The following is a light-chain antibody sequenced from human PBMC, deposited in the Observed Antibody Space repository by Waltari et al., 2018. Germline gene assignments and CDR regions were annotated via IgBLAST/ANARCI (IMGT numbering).Light chain of an antibody. Sequence: DIQMTQSPSSVSASEGDRVTITCRASQAISGWLAWYQQKPGRAPKLLINGASSLHSGVSAGFSGSGSGTDFTLTISSLQPEDFAIYYCQQATSLPLTFGGGTRVEIK. J-gene: IGKJ4*01. V-gene: IGKV1-12*01. CDR3: QQATSLPLT. CDR2: GAS. CDR1: QAISGW.